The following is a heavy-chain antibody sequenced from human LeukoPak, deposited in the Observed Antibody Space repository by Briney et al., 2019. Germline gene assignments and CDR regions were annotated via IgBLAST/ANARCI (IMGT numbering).Heavy chain of an antibody. Sequence: SVKVSCKASGGTFSGYAISWVRQAPGQGLEWMGRIIPILGIANYAQKFQGRVTITADKSTSTAYMELSSLRSEDTAVYYCARGLEMATIADYFDYWGQGTLVTVSS. CDR3: ARGLEMATIADYFDY. CDR2: IIPILGIA. CDR1: GGTFSGYA. D-gene: IGHD5-24*01. V-gene: IGHV1-69*04. J-gene: IGHJ4*02.